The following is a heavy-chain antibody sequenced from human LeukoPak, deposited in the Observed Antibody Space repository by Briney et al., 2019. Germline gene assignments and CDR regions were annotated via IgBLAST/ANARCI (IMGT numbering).Heavy chain of an antibody. J-gene: IGHJ4*02. D-gene: IGHD2-2*01. CDR2: IKEDGNEK. CDR3: AKDSLRTVPKASFDS. V-gene: IGHV3-7*03. Sequence: GGSLRLSCAASGFTFSSYWLTWVRQGPGKGLEWVANIKEDGNEKYYVDSVKGRFTISRDNSKNTLFLQMNSLRAEDRAVYYCAKDSLRTVPKASFDSWGQGTLVTVSS. CDR1: GFTFSSYW.